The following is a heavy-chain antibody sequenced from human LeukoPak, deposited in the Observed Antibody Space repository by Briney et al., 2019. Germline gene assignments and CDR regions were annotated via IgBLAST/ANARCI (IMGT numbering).Heavy chain of an antibody. CDR3: ATTPTAVRAFDI. V-gene: IGHV1-46*01. Sequence: ASVNVSCKASGYTFTSYYMHWVRQAPGQGLEWMGIINPSGGSTSYAQKFQGRVTMTRDTSTSTVYMELSSLRSEDTAVYYCATTPTAVRAFDIWGQGTMVTVSS. CDR1: GYTFTSYY. CDR2: INPSGGST. D-gene: IGHD4-17*01. J-gene: IGHJ3*02.